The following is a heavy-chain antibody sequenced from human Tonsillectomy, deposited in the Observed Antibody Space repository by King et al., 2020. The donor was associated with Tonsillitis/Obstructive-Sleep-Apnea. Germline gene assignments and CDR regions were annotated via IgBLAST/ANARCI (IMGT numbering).Heavy chain of an antibody. D-gene: IGHD3-9*01. J-gene: IGHJ4*02. CDR1: GGSFSGYY. CDR2: INHSGST. V-gene: IGHV4-34*01. Sequence: HVQLQQWGAGLLKPSETLSLTCAVYGGSFSGYYWSWIRQPPGKGLEWIGEINHSGSTNYNPSLKSRVTISVDTSKNQFSLKLSSVTAADTAVYYCARGAPSNTSYYDILTGLGPYYFDYWGQGTLVTVSS. CDR3: ARGAPSNTSYYDILTGLGPYYFDY.